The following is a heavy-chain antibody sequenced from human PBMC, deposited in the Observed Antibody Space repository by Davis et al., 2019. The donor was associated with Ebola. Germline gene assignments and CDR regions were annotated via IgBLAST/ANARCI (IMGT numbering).Heavy chain of an antibody. Sequence: AASVKVSCKASGYTFTSYYMHWVRQAPGQGLEWMGIINPSGGSTSYAQKFQGRVTMTRDTSTSTVYMELSSLRSEDTAVYYCARGVTMVRFPVWFDPWGQGTLVTVSS. CDR3: ARGVTMVRFPVWFDP. CDR1: GYTFTSYY. D-gene: IGHD3-10*01. J-gene: IGHJ5*02. V-gene: IGHV1-46*01. CDR2: INPSGGST.